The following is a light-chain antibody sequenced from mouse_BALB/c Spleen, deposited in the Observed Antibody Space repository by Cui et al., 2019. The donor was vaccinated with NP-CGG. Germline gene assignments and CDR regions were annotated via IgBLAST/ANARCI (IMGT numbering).Light chain of an antibody. J-gene: IGLJ1*01. CDR3: ALWYSNHWV. V-gene: IGLV1*01. Sequence: QAVLTQESALTTSPGETVTLTCRSNTGAVTPNNYANWVQEKPDHLFTGLIGGTNNRAPGVPARFSGSLIGDKAALTITGAQTEDEAIYFCALWYSNHWVFGGGTELTVL. CDR2: GTN. CDR1: TGAVTPNNY.